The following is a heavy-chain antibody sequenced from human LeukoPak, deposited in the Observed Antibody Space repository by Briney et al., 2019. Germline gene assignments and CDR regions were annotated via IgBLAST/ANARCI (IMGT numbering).Heavy chain of an antibody. J-gene: IGHJ6*02. CDR2: IKQDGSEK. D-gene: IGHD3-9*01. CDR3: AIERDDILTGCEYYYYGMDV. Sequence: GGSPRLLCAASGFTFSRFRMSWVGQAPGKGLEWVANIKQDGSEKNYVDSVKGRFTISRDNAKNSLYRQMISLRDEDTAVYYCAIERDDILTGCEYYYYGMDVWGQGTTVTVSS. CDR1: GFTFSRFR. V-gene: IGHV3-7*05.